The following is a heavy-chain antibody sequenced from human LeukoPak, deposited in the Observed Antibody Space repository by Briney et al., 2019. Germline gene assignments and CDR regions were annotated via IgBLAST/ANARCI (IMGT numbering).Heavy chain of an antibody. CDR2: ISSTSSYI. V-gene: IGHV3-21*01. Sequence: SGGSLRLSCAASRFTFSSYSMNWVRQAPGKGLEWVSSISSTSSYIYYADSVKGRFIISRDNAKNSLYLQMNSLRAEDTAVYYCARNPYYYDSSGHFDYWGQGTLVTVSS. CDR3: ARNPYYYDSSGHFDY. CDR1: RFTFSSYS. J-gene: IGHJ4*02. D-gene: IGHD3-22*01.